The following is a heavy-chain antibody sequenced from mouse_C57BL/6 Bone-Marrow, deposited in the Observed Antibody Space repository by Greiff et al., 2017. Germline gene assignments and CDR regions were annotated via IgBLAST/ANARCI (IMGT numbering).Heavy chain of an antibody. V-gene: IGHV1-63*01. Sequence: VQLQQSGAELVRPGTSVKMSCKASGYTFTNYWIGWAKQRPGHGLEWIGDIYPGGGYTNYNEKFKGKATLTADKSSSTAYMQFSSLTSEDSAIYCWARAGSGYVWYFEGWGTGTTVTVAS. J-gene: IGHJ1*03. CDR1: GYTFTNYW. CDR2: IYPGGGYT. D-gene: IGHD1-1*01. CDR3: ARAGSGYVWYFEG.